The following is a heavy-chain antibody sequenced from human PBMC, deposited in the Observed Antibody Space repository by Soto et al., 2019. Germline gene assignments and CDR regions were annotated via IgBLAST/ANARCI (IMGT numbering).Heavy chain of an antibody. D-gene: IGHD3-22*01. CDR3: ARLDSSGYYFMLDY. V-gene: IGHV4-59*12. J-gene: IGHJ4*02. Sequence: LSLTCSVSGGSISRYYWSWIRKPPGKRLEWMGYIYYRGSTKYNPSLKSRVTISVDTSKNQFSLKLSSVTAPDTAVEYCARLDSSGYYFMLDYWGRGTVVTLSS. CDR1: GGSISRYY. CDR2: IYYRGST.